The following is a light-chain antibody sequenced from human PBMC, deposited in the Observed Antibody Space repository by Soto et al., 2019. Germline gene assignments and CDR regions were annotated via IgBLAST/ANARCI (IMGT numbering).Light chain of an antibody. J-gene: IGKJ1*01. CDR2: DAS. CDR3: QQDNDYSGM. Sequence: DIQMTQSPSTLSASVGDRVTITCLASQSISSWLAWYQQKQGKAPKLLIYDASNLQRGVPSRFRGSVSGTESTLTITSRQPQDFATYYCQQDNDYSGMFGKGTNVDI. V-gene: IGKV1-5*01. CDR1: QSISSW.